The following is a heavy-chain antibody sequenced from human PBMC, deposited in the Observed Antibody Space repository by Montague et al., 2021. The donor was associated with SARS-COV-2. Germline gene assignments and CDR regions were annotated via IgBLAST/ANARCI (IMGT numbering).Heavy chain of an antibody. V-gene: IGHV4-39*01. J-gene: IGHJ4*02. D-gene: IGHD3-16*02. CDR3: TRLGITLGGVIVIRYYFDF. CDR1: GASRSTKNYY. Sequence: SETLSLICTFSGASRSTKNYYWGWIRQPPGKGLEWIGSISYSATSYSNPSLKSRVTMSVDTSRNQLSLNLSSVTVADTAVYYCTRLGITLGGVIVIRYYFDFWGQGTLVTVSS. CDR2: ISYSATS.